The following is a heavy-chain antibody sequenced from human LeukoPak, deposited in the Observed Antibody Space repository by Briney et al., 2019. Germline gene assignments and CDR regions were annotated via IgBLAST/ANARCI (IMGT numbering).Heavy chain of an antibody. J-gene: IGHJ4*02. D-gene: IGHD3-22*01. CDR3: AKDARITMIGVVRGARPYYFDY. V-gene: IGHV3-23*01. CDR2: ISGSGGST. Sequence: PGGSLRLSCAASGFTFSSYTMNWVRQAPGKWLEWVSAISGSGGSTYYADSVKGRFTISRDNSKNTLYLQMNSLRAEDTAVYYCAKDARITMIGVVRGARPYYFDYWGQGTLVTVSS. CDR1: GFTFSSYT.